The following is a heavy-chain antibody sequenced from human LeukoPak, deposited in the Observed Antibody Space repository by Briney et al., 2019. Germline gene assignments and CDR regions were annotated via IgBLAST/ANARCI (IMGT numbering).Heavy chain of an antibody. Sequence: GGSLRLSCAASGFSFDDYAMHWVRQAPGKGLEWVSGISWNSGSIGYADSVKGRFTISRDNAKNSLYLQMNSLRAEDTALYYCAKDKDYGDLFDAFDIWGQGTMVTVSS. CDR2: ISWNSGSI. D-gene: IGHD4-17*01. CDR3: AKDKDYGDLFDAFDI. CDR1: GFSFDDYA. J-gene: IGHJ3*02. V-gene: IGHV3-9*01.